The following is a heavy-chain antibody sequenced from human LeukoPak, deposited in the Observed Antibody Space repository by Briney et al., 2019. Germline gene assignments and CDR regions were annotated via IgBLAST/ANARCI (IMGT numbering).Heavy chain of an antibody. V-gene: IGHV1-24*01. D-gene: IGHD1-26*01. Sequence: ASVKVSCKVSGYTLTELSMHWVRQAPGKGLEWMGGFDPEDGETIYAQKFQSRVTMTEDTSTDTAYMELSSLRSEDTAVYYCATDREVGATFDAFDIWGQGTMVTVSS. J-gene: IGHJ3*02. CDR3: ATDREVGATFDAFDI. CDR1: GYTLTELS. CDR2: FDPEDGET.